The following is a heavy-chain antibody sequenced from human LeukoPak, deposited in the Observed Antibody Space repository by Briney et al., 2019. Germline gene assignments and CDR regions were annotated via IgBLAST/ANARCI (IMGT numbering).Heavy chain of an antibody. V-gene: IGHV3-21*01. J-gene: IGHJ4*02. Sequence: GGSLRLTCAASGFSFSDYSMNWVRQAPGKGLEWVSSITISSSIIYYADSVKGRFTISRDNAKNSLFLQMNSLRAEDTAVYYCARDLSDDYSLDYWGQGTLVSVSS. D-gene: IGHD3-16*01. CDR1: GFSFSDYS. CDR2: ITISSSII. CDR3: ARDLSDDYSLDY.